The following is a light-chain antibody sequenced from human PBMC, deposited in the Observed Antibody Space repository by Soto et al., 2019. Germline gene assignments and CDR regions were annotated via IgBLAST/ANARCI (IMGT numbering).Light chain of an antibody. J-gene: IGKJ5*01. V-gene: IGKV3-15*01. CDR2: GAS. CDR1: QSVSSN. CDR3: HQYNTWPPIT. Sequence: EIVMTQSPATLSVSPGERATLSCRASQSVSSNLAWYQQKPGQAPRLLIYGASTRATGIPARFSGSGSGTECTLTISGLQSEDFSVYYCHQYNTWPPITFGKGTRLEIK.